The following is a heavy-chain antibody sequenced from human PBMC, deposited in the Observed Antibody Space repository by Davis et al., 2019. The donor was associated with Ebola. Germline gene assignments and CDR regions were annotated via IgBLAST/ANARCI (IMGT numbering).Heavy chain of an antibody. J-gene: IGHJ4*02. CDR2: INPNSGGT. Sequence: ASVKVSCKASGYTFTSYGISWVRQAPGQGREWLGWINPNSGGTNYAQKFQGWVTMTRDTSISTAYMELSRLRSDDTAVYYCARGGGSSKRTMGYWGQGTLVTVSS. CDR1: GYTFTSYG. CDR3: ARGGGSSKRTMGY. V-gene: IGHV1-2*04. D-gene: IGHD1-26*01.